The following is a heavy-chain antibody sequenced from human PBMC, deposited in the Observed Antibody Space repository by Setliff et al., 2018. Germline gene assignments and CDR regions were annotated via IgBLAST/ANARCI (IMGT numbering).Heavy chain of an antibody. V-gene: IGHV1-2*04. D-gene: IGHD3-16*01. Sequence: ASVKVSCKTSGYAFTDNYIHWVRQAPGQGLEWMGWINPKTGGTSLAQKFQGWVSMTRDTSITTACMELSRLTSDDMAVYFCARSDHLVVDGFDDWGQGTMVTVSS. J-gene: IGHJ3*01. CDR2: INPKTGGT. CDR3: ARSDHLVVDGFDD. CDR1: GYAFTDNY.